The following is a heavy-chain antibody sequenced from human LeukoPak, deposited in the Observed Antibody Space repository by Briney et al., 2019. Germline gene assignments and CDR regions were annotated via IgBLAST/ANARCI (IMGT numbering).Heavy chain of an antibody. V-gene: IGHV3-30*02. D-gene: IGHD3-10*01. CDR1: GFTFSNYA. CDR3: AKGQGRLLWFGELFLDY. Sequence: GGSLRLSCAASGFTFSNYAMRWVRQAPGKGLEWVAFIRYDGTNKYYADSVKGRFTISRDNSKNTLYLQMNSLRAEDAAVYYCAKGQGRLLWFGELFLDYWGQGTLVTVSS. J-gene: IGHJ4*02. CDR2: IRYDGTNK.